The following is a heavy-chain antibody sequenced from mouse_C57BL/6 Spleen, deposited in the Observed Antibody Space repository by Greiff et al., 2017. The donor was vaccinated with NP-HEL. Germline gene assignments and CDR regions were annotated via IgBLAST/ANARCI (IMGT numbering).Heavy chain of an antibody. CDR2: ISYDGSN. Sequence: DVQLQESGPGLVKPSQSLSLTCSVTGYSITSGYYWNWIRQFPGNKLEWMGYISYDGSNNYNPSLKNRISITRDTSKNQFFLKLNSVTTEDTATYYCARGSNYEDYAMDYWGQGTSVTVSS. J-gene: IGHJ4*01. CDR1: GYSITSGYY. CDR3: ARGSNYEDYAMDY. D-gene: IGHD2-5*01. V-gene: IGHV3-6*01.